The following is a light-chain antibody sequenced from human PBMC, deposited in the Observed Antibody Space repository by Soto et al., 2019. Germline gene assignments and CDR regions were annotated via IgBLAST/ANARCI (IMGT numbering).Light chain of an antibody. V-gene: IGLV2-14*03. CDR1: SSDVGGYNY. CDR3: SSYTSSSTVV. Sequence: QSALTQPASVSGSPGQSITISCTGTSSDVGGYNYVSWYQQHPGKVPKLMIYDVINRPSGVSNRISGSKSGNTASLTISGLQAEDEADYYCSSYTSSSTVVFGGGTKLTVL. J-gene: IGLJ2*01. CDR2: DVI.